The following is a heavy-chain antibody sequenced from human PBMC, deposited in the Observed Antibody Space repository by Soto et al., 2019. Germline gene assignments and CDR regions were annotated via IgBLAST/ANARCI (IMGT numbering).Heavy chain of an antibody. D-gene: IGHD3-3*01. CDR1: GGSISNYY. CDR3: ARECRGLIFGGFDP. J-gene: IGHJ5*02. Sequence: SETLSLTCTVSGGSISNYYWSWIRQPPGKGPEWIGYIHYSGSTKYNPSLKSRVTISVDTSKNHLSLRLNSVTAADTAVYYCARECRGLIFGGFDPWGQGILVTSPQ. V-gene: IGHV4-59*01. CDR2: IHYSGST.